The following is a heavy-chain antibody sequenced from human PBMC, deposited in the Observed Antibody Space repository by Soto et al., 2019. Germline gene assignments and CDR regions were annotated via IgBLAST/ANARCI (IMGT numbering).Heavy chain of an antibody. CDR1: GYIFSNYW. CDR3: AIPISKYNRGYFDVNDF. V-gene: IGHV5-10-1*01. J-gene: IGHJ4*02. D-gene: IGHD6-25*01. CDR2: IDPSDSYT. Sequence: GESLKISCQGSGYIFSNYWITWVRQKPGKGLEWMGRIDPSDSYTNYSPSFQGHVTISVDRSISTAYVQWSSLKASDTAMYYCAIPISKYNRGYFDVNDFWGPGTLVTVSS.